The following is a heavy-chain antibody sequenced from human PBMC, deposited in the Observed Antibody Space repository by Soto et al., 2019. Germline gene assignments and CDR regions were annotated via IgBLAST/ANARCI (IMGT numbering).Heavy chain of an antibody. D-gene: IGHD2-2*01. J-gene: IGHJ5*01. CDR3: VKDGGYCSSTTYYSPRNHHFDS. V-gene: IGHV3-7*03. CDR1: GFTFSDYW. CDR2: IKFDGSVK. Sequence: GGSLRLSCAASGFTFSDYWMSWVRQAPGKGPEWVANIKFDGSVKQYVDSVRGRFTISRDNSRNSLFLQMNSLRAGDTAVYYCVKDGGYCSSTTYYSPRNHHFDSWGQGTLVTVSS.